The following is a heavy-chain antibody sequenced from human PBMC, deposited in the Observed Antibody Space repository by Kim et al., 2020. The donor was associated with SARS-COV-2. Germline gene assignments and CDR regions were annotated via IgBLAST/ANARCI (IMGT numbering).Heavy chain of an antibody. CDR2: ITTRGFI. V-gene: IGHV3-21*04. CDR1: GFTLSDYN. J-gene: IGHJ6*02. CDR3: TRDLSVTARAMDV. Sequence: GGSLRLSCVASGFTLSDYNMIWVRQAPGKGPEWVSYITTRGFIFNADSLKGRFTISRDTAKNSLYLQMTSLGADDTAVYYCTRDLSVTARAMDVWGQGTT. D-gene: IGHD3-10*01.